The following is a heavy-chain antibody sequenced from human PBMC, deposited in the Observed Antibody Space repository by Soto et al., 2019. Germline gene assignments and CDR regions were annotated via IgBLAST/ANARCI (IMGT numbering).Heavy chain of an antibody. CDR2: IYHSGST. CDR1: GDSISSNYW. V-gene: IGHV4-4*02. Sequence: SETLSLTCAVSGDSISSNYWWSWVRQPPGKGLEWIGEIYHSGSTNYYPSLRSRVTISVDKSKNQFSLKLNSLTAADTAVYYCERGGKTMGNLVAWFDPCGPGNLVTVSS. J-gene: IGHJ5*02. D-gene: IGHD3-10*01. CDR3: ERGGKTMGNLVAWFDP.